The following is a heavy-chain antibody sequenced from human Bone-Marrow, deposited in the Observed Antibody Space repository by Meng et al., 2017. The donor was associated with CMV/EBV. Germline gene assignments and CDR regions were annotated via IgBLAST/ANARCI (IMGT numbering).Heavy chain of an antibody. V-gene: IGHV4-30-4*08. Sequence: VALQEAGPEVVKPSETLSLSVTVSGGRIRSGDYYWSWIRQPPGKGLEWIGYFYYSGSTYYNPSLKSRVTISVDTSKNQFSLKLSSVTAADTAVYYCARVLSGYFDYWGQGTLVTVSS. D-gene: IGHD2-15*01. CDR2: FYYSGST. CDR1: GGRIRSGDYY. J-gene: IGHJ4*02. CDR3: ARVLSGYFDY.